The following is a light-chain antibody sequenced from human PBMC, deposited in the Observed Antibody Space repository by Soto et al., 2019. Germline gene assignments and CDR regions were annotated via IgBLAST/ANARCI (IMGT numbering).Light chain of an antibody. CDR3: LQYGRSPL. V-gene: IGKV3-20*01. Sequence: EFVLTQSPGTLSLSPGETATLSCRASESIINDYSAWYQQRPGQPPRLLIYATSKRAPGIPDRFSGSGSGTDFTLTISRLEPEDFAVYYCLQYGRSPLFGQGTRLEIK. CDR2: ATS. J-gene: IGKJ5*01. CDR1: ESIINDY.